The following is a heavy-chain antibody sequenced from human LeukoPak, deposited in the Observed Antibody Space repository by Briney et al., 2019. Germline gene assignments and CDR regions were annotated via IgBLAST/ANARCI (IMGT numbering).Heavy chain of an antibody. V-gene: IGHV1-69*05. CDR1: GGTFSSYA. CDR2: IFPIFGTA. D-gene: IGHD5-24*01. Sequence: SVKVSCKASGGTFSSYAISWVRQAPGQGLEWMGGIFPIFGTANYAQKFQGRVTITTDESTSTAYMELSSLRSEDTAVYYCAMWDGYNNIDYWGQGTLVTVSS. CDR3: AMWDGYNNIDY. J-gene: IGHJ4*02.